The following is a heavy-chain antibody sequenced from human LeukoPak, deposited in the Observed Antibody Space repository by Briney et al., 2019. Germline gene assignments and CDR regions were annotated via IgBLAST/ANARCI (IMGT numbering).Heavy chain of an antibody. CDR1: GFTVSSNY. Sequence: GGSLRLSCAASGFTVSSNYMSWVRQAPGKGLEWVSVIYSGGSTYYADSVKGRFTISRDNSKNTLYLQMNSLRAEDTAVYYCARGRDGYTYWGFDYWGQGTLVTVSS. J-gene: IGHJ4*02. CDR3: ARGRDGYTYWGFDY. CDR2: IYSGGST. D-gene: IGHD5-24*01. V-gene: IGHV3-53*01.